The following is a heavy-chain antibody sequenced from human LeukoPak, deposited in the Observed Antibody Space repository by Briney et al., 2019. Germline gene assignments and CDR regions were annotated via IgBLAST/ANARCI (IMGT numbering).Heavy chain of an antibody. D-gene: IGHD2-2*01. CDR2: VNSDGSGT. CDR3: ARDWIGVPAARPFDY. V-gene: IGHV3-74*01. CDR1: GFTFSTEW. J-gene: IGHJ4*02. Sequence: PGGSLRLSCAASGFTFSTEWMHWVRQAPGEGLVWVARVNSDGSGTAYADSVKGRFTISRDNAKNTVYLQMNSLRAEDTAVYYCARDWIGVPAARPFDYWGQGTLVTVSS.